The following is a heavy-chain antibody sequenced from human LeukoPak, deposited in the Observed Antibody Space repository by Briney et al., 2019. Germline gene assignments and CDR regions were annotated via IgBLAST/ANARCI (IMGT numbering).Heavy chain of an antibody. CDR1: GYTFTSYD. V-gene: IGHV1-8*01. D-gene: IGHD3-22*01. CDR2: MNPNSGNT. Sequence: ASVKVSCKASGYTFTSYDINWVRQATGQGLEWMGWMNPNSGNTGYAQKFQGRVTMTRNTSISTAYMELSSLRSEDTAVYYCARGLWVDYYDSSGYYGGDYWGQGTLVTVSS. CDR3: ARGLWVDYYDSSGYYGGDY. J-gene: IGHJ4*02.